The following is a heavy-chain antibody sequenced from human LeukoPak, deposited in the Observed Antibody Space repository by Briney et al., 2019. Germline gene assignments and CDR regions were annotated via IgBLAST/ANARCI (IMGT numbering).Heavy chain of an antibody. CDR3: ARATTPTVVPRGPIDY. V-gene: IGHV3-23*01. D-gene: IGHD4-23*01. J-gene: IGHJ4*02. CDR2: ISGSGGST. CDR1: GFTFSSYA. Sequence: GGSLRLSCAASGFTFSSYAMSWVRQAPGKGLEWVSAISGSGGSTYYADSVKGRFTISRDNSKNTLYLQMNSLRAEDTAVYYCARATTPTVVPRGPIDYWGQGTLVTVSS.